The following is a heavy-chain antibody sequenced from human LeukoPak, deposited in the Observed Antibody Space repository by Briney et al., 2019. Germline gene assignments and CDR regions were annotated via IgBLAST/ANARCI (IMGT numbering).Heavy chain of an antibody. D-gene: IGHD6-19*01. CDR1: GFTFSSYP. CDR2: ISTDSTYT. V-gene: IGHV3-23*01. CDR3: AKGTHSTGWTGFDY. Sequence: PGGSLRLSCAASGFTFSSYPMSWVRQAPGKGLEWVSIISTDSTYTFYAHSVKGRFTISRDNSRSTLYLQMNSLRAEDTAVYYCAKGTHSTGWTGFDYWGQGTLVTVSS. J-gene: IGHJ4*02.